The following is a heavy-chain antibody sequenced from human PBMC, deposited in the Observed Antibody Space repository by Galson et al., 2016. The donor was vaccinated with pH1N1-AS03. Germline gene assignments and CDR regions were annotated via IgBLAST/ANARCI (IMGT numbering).Heavy chain of an antibody. CDR2: LSYDDTYK. D-gene: IGHD3/OR15-3a*01. J-gene: IGHJ3*02. CDR1: GFTLTNHP. Sequence: SLRLSCAASGFTLTNHPLHWVRQAPGKGLEWVAVLSYDDTYKYYAESVKGRFSIFRDMSDNTLYLQMGSLRPEDTAIYFCARGLQKLSRLWLLAPFDIWGQGTMVSVSS. CDR3: ARGLQKLSRLWLLAPFDI. V-gene: IGHV3-30*14.